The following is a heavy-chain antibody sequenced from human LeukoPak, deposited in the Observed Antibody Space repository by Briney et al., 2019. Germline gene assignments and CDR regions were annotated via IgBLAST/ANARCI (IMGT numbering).Heavy chain of an antibody. D-gene: IGHD6-19*01. J-gene: IGHJ4*02. CDR1: GYSFTNYW. Sequence: GESLKISCKGSGYSFTNYWIGWVRQMPGKGLEWMGIIYPGDSDTRYSPSFQGQVTISADKSISTAYLQWSSLEASDTAMYYCARQWSSGWSFFDYWGQGTLVTVSS. CDR3: ARQWSSGWSFFDY. CDR2: IYPGDSDT. V-gene: IGHV5-51*01.